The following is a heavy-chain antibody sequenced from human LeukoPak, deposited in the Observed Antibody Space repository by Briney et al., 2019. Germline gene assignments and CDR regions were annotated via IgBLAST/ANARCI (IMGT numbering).Heavy chain of an antibody. J-gene: IGHJ6*03. CDR2: MNPNSGNK. D-gene: IGHD1-26*01. CDR1: GYTFTSYD. V-gene: IGHV1-8*01. CDR3: ARWDYSPTKLDYHYYMDV. Sequence: ASVQDSCKASGYTFTSYDINSVRPATGQGVEWMGWMNPNSGNKDYAQKFQGRVTLTRHTSIKTAYMEPSSLTYRATAGYDCARWDYSPTKLDYHYYMDVWGKGTTVTVSS.